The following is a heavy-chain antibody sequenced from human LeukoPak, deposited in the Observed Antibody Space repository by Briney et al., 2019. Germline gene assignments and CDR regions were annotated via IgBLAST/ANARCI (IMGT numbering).Heavy chain of an antibody. CDR3: ARGGIQLWPDFDY. Sequence: SETLSLTCAVYGGSFSGYYWSWIRQPPGKGLEWIGEINHSGSTNYNPSLKSRVTISVDTSKNQFSLKLSSVTAADTAVYYCARGGIQLWPDFDYWGQGTLVTVSS. J-gene: IGHJ4*02. CDR2: INHSGST. D-gene: IGHD5-18*01. V-gene: IGHV4-34*01. CDR1: GGSFSGYY.